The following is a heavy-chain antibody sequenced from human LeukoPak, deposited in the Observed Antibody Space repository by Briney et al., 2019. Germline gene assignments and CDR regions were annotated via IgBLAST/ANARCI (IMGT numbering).Heavy chain of an antibody. CDR3: ARGGIGDYGPWYFDL. V-gene: IGHV3-21*01. D-gene: IGHD4-17*01. Sequence: PGGSLRLSCAASGFTFSSYSMNWVRQAPGKGLEWVSSISSSSSYIYYADSVKGRFTISRVNAKNSLYLQMNSLRAEDTAVYYCARGGIGDYGPWYFDLWGRGTLVTVSS. CDR2: ISSSSSYI. CDR1: GFTFSSYS. J-gene: IGHJ2*01.